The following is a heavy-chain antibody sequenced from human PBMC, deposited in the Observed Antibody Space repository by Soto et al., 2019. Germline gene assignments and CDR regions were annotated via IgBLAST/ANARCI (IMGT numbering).Heavy chain of an antibody. J-gene: IGHJ6*02. CDR2: ISAYNGNT. Sequence: ASVKVSCKASGYTFTSYGISWVLQAPGQGLEWMGWISAYNGNTNYAQKLQGRVTMTTDTSTSTAYMELRSLRSDDTAVYCCARDRDSSSYYYYYYGMDVWGQGTTVTVSS. D-gene: IGHD6-6*01. V-gene: IGHV1-18*01. CDR3: ARDRDSSSYYYYYYGMDV. CDR1: GYTFTSYG.